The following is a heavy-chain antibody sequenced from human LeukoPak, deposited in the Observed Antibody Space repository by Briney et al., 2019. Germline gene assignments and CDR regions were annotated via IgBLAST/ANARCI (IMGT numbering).Heavy chain of an antibody. J-gene: IGHJ4*02. CDR2: ISYDGSGK. CDR1: GVTLSSYG. D-gene: IGHD4-23*01. V-gene: IGHV3-30*03. Sequence: PGGSLRLSCAASGVTLSSYGLHWVRQAPGKGLEWVAVISYDGSGKYYADSVKGRFTISRDNSKNTLYLQMNSLSAEDTAVYYCATESGPGVTLDYWGQGTLVTVSS. CDR3: ATESGPGVTLDY.